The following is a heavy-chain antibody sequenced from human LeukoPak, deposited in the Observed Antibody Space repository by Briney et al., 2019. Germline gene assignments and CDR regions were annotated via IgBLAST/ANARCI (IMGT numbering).Heavy chain of an antibody. V-gene: IGHV4-39*01. CDR3: ARLRVGDGRVYY. D-gene: IGHD3-10*01. CDR1: GGSISSWSYF. Sequence: PSETLSLTCTVSGGSISSWSYFWGWIRQPPGKGLEWIGSIYYSGSTYYNPSLKSRVTISVDTSNNQFSLKLSSVTAADTAVYYCARLRVGDGRVYYWGQGTLVTVSS. CDR2: IYYSGST. J-gene: IGHJ4*02.